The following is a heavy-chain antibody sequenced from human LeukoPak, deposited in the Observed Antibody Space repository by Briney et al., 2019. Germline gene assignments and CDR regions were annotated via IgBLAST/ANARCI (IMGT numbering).Heavy chain of an antibody. CDR2: IYCSGST. J-gene: IGHJ6*02. CDR1: GGSISSYY. Sequence: SETLSLTCTVSGGSISSYYWSWIRQPPGKGLEWIGYIYCSGSTNYNTSLKSRVTISVDTSKNQFSLKLSSVTAADTAVYYCARHALRYYGSGSSTDVWGQGTAVTVSS. CDR3: ARHALRYYGSGSSTDV. V-gene: IGHV4-59*08. D-gene: IGHD3-10*01.